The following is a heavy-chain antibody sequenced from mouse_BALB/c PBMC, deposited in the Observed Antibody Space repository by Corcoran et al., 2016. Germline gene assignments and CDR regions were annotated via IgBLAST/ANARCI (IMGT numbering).Heavy chain of an antibody. CDR3: ANWDWYFDV. D-gene: IGHD4-1*01. V-gene: IGHV14-1*02. J-gene: IGHJ1*01. Sequence: VQLQQSGPELVKPGALVKISCKASGYTFTSYDINWVKQRPEQGLEWIGRIDPANGNTKYDPKFQGKATITADTSSNTAYLQLSSLTSEDTAVYYCANWDWYFDVWGAGTTVTVSS. CDR2: IDPANGNT. CDR1: GYTFTSYD.